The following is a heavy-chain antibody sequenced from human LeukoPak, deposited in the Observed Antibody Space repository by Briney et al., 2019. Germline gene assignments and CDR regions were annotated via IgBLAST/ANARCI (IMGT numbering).Heavy chain of an antibody. CDR2: ISGIGGST. Sequence: PGGSLRLSCAASGFTFSSSAMSWVRQAPAKGLEWVSSISGIGGSTYYADSVKGRFTISRDNSKNTLYLQMNSLRAEDTAVYYCAKCSGGSCYDAFEIWGQGTMVTVSS. D-gene: IGHD2-15*01. CDR1: GFTFSSSA. V-gene: IGHV3-23*01. CDR3: AKCSGGSCYDAFEI. J-gene: IGHJ3*02.